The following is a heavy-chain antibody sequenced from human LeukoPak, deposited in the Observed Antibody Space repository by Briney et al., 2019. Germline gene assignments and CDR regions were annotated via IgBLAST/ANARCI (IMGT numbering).Heavy chain of an antibody. CDR1: GVSISDYY. CDR2: IYYTGST. D-gene: IGHD3-9*01. J-gene: IGHJ2*01. V-gene: IGHV4-59*01. CDR3: ATRTYYDTLTGYNYWYFDL. Sequence: SETLSLTCTVSGVSISDYYWSWVRQPPGKGLEWIGYIYYTGSTDYNPSLKSRVTMSVDTSKNQFSLNLRSVTATDTAVYYCATRTYYDTLTGYNYWYFDLWGRGTLVTVSS.